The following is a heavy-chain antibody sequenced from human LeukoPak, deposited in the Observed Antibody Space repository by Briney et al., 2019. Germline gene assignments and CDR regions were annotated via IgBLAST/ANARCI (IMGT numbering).Heavy chain of an antibody. CDR1: GFTFSSYW. Sequence: GGSLRLSCAASGFTFSSYWMSWVRQAPGKGLEWVANIKQNGNEKYYVDSVKGRFTISRDNAKNSLYLQMNSLRAEDTAVYYCAREAAICSSTSCSLNAFDIWGQGTMVTVSS. CDR3: AREAAICSSTSCSLNAFDI. V-gene: IGHV3-7*01. CDR2: IKQNGNEK. J-gene: IGHJ3*02. D-gene: IGHD2-2*01.